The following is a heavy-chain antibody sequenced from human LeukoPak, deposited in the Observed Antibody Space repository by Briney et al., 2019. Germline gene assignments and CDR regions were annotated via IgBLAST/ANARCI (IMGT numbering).Heavy chain of an antibody. J-gene: IGHJ4*02. Sequence: ASVKVSCKASGYTFTSYAMNWVRQAPGQGLEWMGWINTNTGNPTYAQGFTGRFVFSLDTSVSTAYLQISSLKAEDTAVYYCARDRRYDFWSGSFRSSGFDYWGQGTLVTVSS. CDR3: ARDRRYDFWSGSFRSSGFDY. V-gene: IGHV7-4-1*02. CDR2: INTNTGNP. D-gene: IGHD3-3*01. CDR1: GYTFTSYA.